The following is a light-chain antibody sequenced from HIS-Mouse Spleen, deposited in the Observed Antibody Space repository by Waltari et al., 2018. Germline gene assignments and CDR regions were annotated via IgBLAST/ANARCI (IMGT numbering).Light chain of an antibody. J-gene: IGLJ3*02. CDR1: SSAVGSYNL. CDR3: CSYAGSSTWV. Sequence: QSALTQPASVSGSPGQSITIPCTGTSSAVGSYNLVPWYQQHPGKAPKPLIYEGSKRPSGVSNRFSGSKSGNTASLTISGLQAEDEADYYCCSYAGSSTWVFGGGTKLTVL. V-gene: IGLV2-23*01. CDR2: EGS.